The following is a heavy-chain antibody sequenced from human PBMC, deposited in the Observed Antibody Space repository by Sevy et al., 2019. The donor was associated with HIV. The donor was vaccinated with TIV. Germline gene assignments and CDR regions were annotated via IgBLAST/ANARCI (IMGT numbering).Heavy chain of an antibody. CDR1: GFTFSDHY. CDR2: IRNRPNSYTT. CDR3: VRGPNCGVGGCQQISPYCLDV. J-gene: IGHJ6*03. D-gene: IGHD2-15*01. Sequence: GGSLRLSCAASGFTFSDHYVDWVRQAPGKGLEWVGRIRNRPNSYTTEYAGSVKGRFTISRDDSRKSVYLQMNSLKTQDSAVYYCVRGPNCGVGGCQQISPYCLDVWGKGATVTVSS. V-gene: IGHV3-72*01.